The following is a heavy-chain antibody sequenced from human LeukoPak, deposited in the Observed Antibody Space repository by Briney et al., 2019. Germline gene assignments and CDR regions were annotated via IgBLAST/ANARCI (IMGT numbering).Heavy chain of an antibody. CDR2: ISAYNGNT. Sequence: ASVKVSCKASGGTFSSYAISWVRQAPGQGLEWMGWISAYNGNTNYAQKLQGRVTMTTDTSTSTAYMELRSLRSDDTAVYYCARDAHFLRYFDWLSTPGYYYYMDVWGKGTTVTVSS. CDR3: ARDAHFLRYFDWLSTPGYYYYMDV. V-gene: IGHV1-18*01. J-gene: IGHJ6*03. D-gene: IGHD3-9*01. CDR1: GGTFSSYA.